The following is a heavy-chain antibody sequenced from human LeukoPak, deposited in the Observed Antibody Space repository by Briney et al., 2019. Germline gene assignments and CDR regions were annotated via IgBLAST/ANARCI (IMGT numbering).Heavy chain of an antibody. CDR2: ISSSSSYI. D-gene: IGHD6-19*01. V-gene: IGHV3-21*01. Sequence: GGSLRLSCAASGFTFSSYSMNWVRQAPGKGLEWVSSISSSSSYIYYADSVKGRFTISRDNAKNSLYLQMNSLRAEDTAVYYCAGDSSGWYVAVDWFDPWGQGTLVTVSS. CDR1: GFTFSSYS. J-gene: IGHJ5*02. CDR3: AGDSSGWYVAVDWFDP.